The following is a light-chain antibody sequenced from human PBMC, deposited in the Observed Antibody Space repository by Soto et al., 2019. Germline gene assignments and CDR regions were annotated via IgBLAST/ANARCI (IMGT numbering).Light chain of an antibody. CDR2: DVS. Sequence: QSALTQPASVSGSPGQSITISCTGTSSGVGGYNYVSWYQKHPDISPKLIIYDVSNRPSGVSNRFSGSKSGNTASLTISGLQAEEEADYYCSSYTSSSTQVFGGGTKLTVL. V-gene: IGLV2-14*01. CDR3: SSYTSSSTQV. CDR1: SSGVGGYNY. J-gene: IGLJ2*01.